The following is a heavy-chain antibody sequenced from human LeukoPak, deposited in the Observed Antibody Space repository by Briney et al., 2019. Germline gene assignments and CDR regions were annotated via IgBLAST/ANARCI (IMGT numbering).Heavy chain of an antibody. CDR3: ARGPHTSSWYKHAFDI. CDR1: GGTFNNFA. Sequence: SVKVSCKASGGTFNNFAICWVRQAPGQGLEWMGGIFPAFGTSTYAQKFQGRVTITADESTRTAHMELSSLRSDDTAVYYCARGPHTSSWYKHAFDIWAQGTMVTVSS. D-gene: IGHD6-13*01. CDR2: IFPAFGTS. J-gene: IGHJ3*02. V-gene: IGHV1-69*01.